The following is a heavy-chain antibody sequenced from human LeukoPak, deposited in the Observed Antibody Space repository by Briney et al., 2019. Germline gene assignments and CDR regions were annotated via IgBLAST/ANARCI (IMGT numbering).Heavy chain of an antibody. CDR1: GGTFSSYA. Sequence: ASVKVSCKASGGTFSSYAISWVRQAPGQGLEWMGGIIPIFGTANYAQKFQGRVTITADESTSTAYMELSSLRSEDTAVYYCARGPESMIVVVPSFFDYWGQGTLVTVSS. D-gene: IGHD3-22*01. V-gene: IGHV1-69*13. CDR2: IIPIFGTA. J-gene: IGHJ4*02. CDR3: ARGPESMIVVVPSFFDY.